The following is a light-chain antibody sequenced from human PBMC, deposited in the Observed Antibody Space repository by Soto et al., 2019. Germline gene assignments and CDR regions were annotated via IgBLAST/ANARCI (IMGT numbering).Light chain of an antibody. CDR3: QQYNTYPWT. J-gene: IGKJ1*01. CDR1: RNIERW. Sequence: DIQMTQSPSTLSASVGDRVTITCQASRNIERWLAWYQQKPGKPPKLLILNASTLGSGVPSRFSGSGSGTEFTLTISTLQPDDFATYYCQQYNTYPWTFGQGTKVDIK. CDR2: NAS. V-gene: IGKV1-5*01.